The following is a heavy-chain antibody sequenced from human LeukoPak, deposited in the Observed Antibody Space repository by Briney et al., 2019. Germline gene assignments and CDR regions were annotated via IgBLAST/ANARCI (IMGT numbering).Heavy chain of an antibody. V-gene: IGHV3-33*01. Sequence: GGSLGLSCAASGFTFSSYGMHWVRQAPGKGLEWVAVIWYDGSNKYYADSVKGRFTISRDNSKNTLYLQMNSLRAEDTAVYYCAREGVDFWSGVLSFDYWGQGTLVTVSS. CDR1: GFTFSSYG. CDR2: IWYDGSNK. D-gene: IGHD3-3*01. CDR3: AREGVDFWSGVLSFDY. J-gene: IGHJ4*02.